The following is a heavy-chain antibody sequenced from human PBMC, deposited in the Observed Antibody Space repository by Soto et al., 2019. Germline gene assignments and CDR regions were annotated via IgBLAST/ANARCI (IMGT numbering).Heavy chain of an antibody. J-gene: IGHJ4*02. D-gene: IGHD6-13*01. CDR3: ARLTGPLRSRHCDY. CDR1: GGSISTVGYY. Sequence: SETLSLTCSVSGGSISTVGYYWTWIRQPPGKGLEWIGPIYHTGSTYYSKSLRSRITMSVDTSKSQSSLRLSSVTAEDTAVYYCARLTGPLRSRHCDYWGQG. CDR2: IYHTGST. V-gene: IGHV4-31*03.